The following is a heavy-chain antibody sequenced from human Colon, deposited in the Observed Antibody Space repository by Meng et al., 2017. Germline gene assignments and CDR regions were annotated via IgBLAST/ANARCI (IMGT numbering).Heavy chain of an antibody. Sequence: QLQLDESGPGLVKPSETPSPTCTVSGGSISSNGYYWDWVRQPPGKGLEWIGAIYHSGSTSYNPSLQSRVTMFVDTSKNQFSLMLTSVTATDTAVYYCARRRGGSGRDCWGQGTLVTVSS. CDR3: ARRRGGSGRDC. V-gene: IGHV4-39*01. D-gene: IGHD3-10*01. CDR2: IYHSGST. J-gene: IGHJ4*02. CDR1: GGSISSNGYY.